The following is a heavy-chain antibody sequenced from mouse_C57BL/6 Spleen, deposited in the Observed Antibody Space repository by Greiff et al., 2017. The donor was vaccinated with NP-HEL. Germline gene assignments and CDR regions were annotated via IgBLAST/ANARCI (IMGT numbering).Heavy chain of an antibody. Sequence: EVKVVESEGGLVQPGSSMKLSCTASGFTFSDYYMAWVRQDPEKGLEWVANINYDGSSTYYLDSLKSRFIISRDNAKNILYLQMSSLTSEDTATDYCARDHGYYGDYAMDYWGQGTSVTVSS. D-gene: IGHD2-3*01. V-gene: IGHV5-16*01. CDR2: INYDGSST. J-gene: IGHJ4*01. CDR3: ARDHGYYGDYAMDY. CDR1: GFTFSDYY.